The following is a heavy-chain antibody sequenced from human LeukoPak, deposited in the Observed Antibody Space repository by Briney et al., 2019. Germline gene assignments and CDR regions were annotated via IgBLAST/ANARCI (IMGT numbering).Heavy chain of an antibody. Sequence: SETLSLTCTVSGGSISSSSYYWGWIRQPPGKGLEWIGSIYYSGSTYYNPSLKSRVTISVDTSKNQFSLKLSSVTAADTAVYYCARQGDLYGSGSYYNRWDYYYYMDVWGKGTTVTVSS. CDR3: ARQGDLYGSGSYYNRWDYYYYMDV. J-gene: IGHJ6*03. CDR1: GGSISSSSYY. CDR2: IYYSGST. V-gene: IGHV4-39*01. D-gene: IGHD3-10*01.